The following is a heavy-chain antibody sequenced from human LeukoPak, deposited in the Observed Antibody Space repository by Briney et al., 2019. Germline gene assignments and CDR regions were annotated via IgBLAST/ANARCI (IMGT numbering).Heavy chain of an antibody. D-gene: IGHD3-22*01. CDR2: ISSSGST. CDR1: GDSISSGDYY. J-gene: IGHJ3*02. Sequence: SETLSLTCTVSGDSISSGDYYWSWIRQPAGKGLEWIGRISSSGSTNYNPSLKSRVTISVDTSKNQFPLKLSSVTAADTAVYFCARGPYSYDSSGAFDIWGQGTMVTVSS. CDR3: ARGPYSYDSSGAFDI. V-gene: IGHV4-61*02.